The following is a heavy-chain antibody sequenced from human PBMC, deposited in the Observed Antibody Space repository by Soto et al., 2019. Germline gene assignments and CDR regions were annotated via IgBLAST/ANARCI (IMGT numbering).Heavy chain of an antibody. J-gene: IGHJ5*02. CDR2: IWYDGSNK. D-gene: IGHD3-10*01. CDR1: GFTFSSYC. Sequence: PGGSLRLSCAASGFTFSSYCMHWVRQAPGKGLEWVAVIWYDGSNKYYADSVKGRFTISRDNSKNTLYLQMNSLRAEDTAVYYCARVYGSGTFQDWFDPWGQGTLVTVSS. V-gene: IGHV3-33*08. CDR3: ARVYGSGTFQDWFDP.